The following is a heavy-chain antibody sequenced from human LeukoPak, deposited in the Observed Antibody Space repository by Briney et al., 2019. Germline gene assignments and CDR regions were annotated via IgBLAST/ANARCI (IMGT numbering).Heavy chain of an antibody. V-gene: IGHV3-30*03. Sequence: PGGSLRLSCAASGFTVSSNYMSWVRQAPGKGLEWVAVISYDGSNKYYADSVKGRFTISRDNSKNTLYLQMNSLRAEDTAVYYCAREGRNYYYYMDVWGKGTTVTVSS. CDR2: ISYDGSNK. CDR1: GFTVSSNY. J-gene: IGHJ6*03. CDR3: AREGRNYYYYMDV.